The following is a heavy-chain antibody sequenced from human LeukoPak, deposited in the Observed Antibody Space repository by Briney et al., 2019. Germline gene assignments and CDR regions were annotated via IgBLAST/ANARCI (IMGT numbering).Heavy chain of an antibody. D-gene: IGHD6-13*01. CDR1: GFIFDTYA. CDR2: IAAGGGGI. CDR3: ARDESSWFDY. Sequence: GGSLRLSCAASGFIFDTYAMTWVRQAPGKGLEWVSVIAAGGGGIQYADSVKGRFIISRDNSKNTLYLQMNSLKAEDTAVYYCARDESSWFDYWGQGTLVTVSS. V-gene: IGHV3-23*01. J-gene: IGHJ4*02.